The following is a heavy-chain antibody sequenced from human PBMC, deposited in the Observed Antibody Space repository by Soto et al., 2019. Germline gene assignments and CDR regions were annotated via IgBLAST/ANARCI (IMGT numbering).Heavy chain of an antibody. CDR3: ATSLWFGTQPEI. J-gene: IGHJ4*02. D-gene: IGHD3-10*01. CDR1: GGSISSGGYY. V-gene: IGHV4-31*03. CDR2: ISPSGTT. Sequence: PSETLSLTCTVSGGSISSGGYYWSWIRQHPGKGLEWIGEISPSGTTKYIPSLKSRGTISVDTSRKQFFLKVTSVSAADTAVYYCATSLWFGTQPEIWGPGTLVTVSS.